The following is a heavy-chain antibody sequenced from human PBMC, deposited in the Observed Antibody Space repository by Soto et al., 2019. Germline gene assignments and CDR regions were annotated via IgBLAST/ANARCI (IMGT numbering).Heavy chain of an antibody. CDR2: IIPLFGTA. Sequence: CSVKVACKASGGTFSGYALSSVRLSPGQGREWMGGIIPLFGTANDAQKFQGRVTITADEPTSTAYMEPSSLRSQDTAVYYCARGGRSNSGNFKYWGQGTLVSVSS. J-gene: IGHJ4*02. CDR3: ARGGRSNSGNFKY. D-gene: IGHD1-26*01. V-gene: IGHV1-69*01. CDR1: GGTFSGYA.